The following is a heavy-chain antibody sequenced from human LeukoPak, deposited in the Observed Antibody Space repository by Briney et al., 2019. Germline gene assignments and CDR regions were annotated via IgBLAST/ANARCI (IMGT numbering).Heavy chain of an antibody. CDR3: ARDRRYYDFWSGYYNDY. J-gene: IGHJ4*02. CDR2: ISAYNGNT. V-gene: IGHV1-18*01. CDR1: GYTFTSYD. Sequence: ASVKVSCKASGYTFTSYDINWVRQATGQGLEWMGWISAYNGNTNYAQKLQGRVTMTTDTSTSTAYMELRSLRSDDTAVYYCARDRRYYDFWSGYYNDYWGQGTLVTVSS. D-gene: IGHD3-3*01.